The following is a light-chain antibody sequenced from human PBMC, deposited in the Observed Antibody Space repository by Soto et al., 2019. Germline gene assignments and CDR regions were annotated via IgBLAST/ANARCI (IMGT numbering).Light chain of an antibody. CDR3: QHSIGS. CDR2: EAS. CDR1: QSISTW. V-gene: IGKV1-5*01. J-gene: IGKJ1*01. Sequence: DIQMTQSPSSLSASEGDRVTITCRASQSISTWLAWYKQRPGKAPKVLISEASTLESGFPSRFSGSGAGTEFTLTITSLHPDDVATYYCQHSIGSFGQGTKVEIK.